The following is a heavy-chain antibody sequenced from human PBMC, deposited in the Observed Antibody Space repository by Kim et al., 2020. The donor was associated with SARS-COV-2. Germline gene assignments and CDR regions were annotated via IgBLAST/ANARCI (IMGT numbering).Heavy chain of an antibody. CDR3: ARAPVTYCGADCYSQTRLDV. Sequence: GESLKISCKGSGYSFSSYWIGWVRQMPGKGQEWMGIVYPDDSDIRYSPTFQGQVTISADKSTNTAYLQWSSLKASDTAMYYCARAPVTYCGADCYSQTRLDVWGQGTMVTVSS. D-gene: IGHD2-21*02. V-gene: IGHV5-51*01. J-gene: IGHJ3*01. CDR2: VYPDDSDI. CDR1: GYSFSSYW.